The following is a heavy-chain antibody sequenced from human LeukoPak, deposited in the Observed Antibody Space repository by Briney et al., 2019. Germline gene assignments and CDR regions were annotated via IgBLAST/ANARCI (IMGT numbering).Heavy chain of an antibody. Sequence: GRSLRLSCAASGFTFDDYAMHWVRQTPGKGLEWVSGISWNSGSIGYADSVKGRFTISRDNAKNSLYLQMNSLTAEDTALYFCAKDIGGGCISTSCYHTSYYYMSVWGKGTTVTVSS. CDR1: GFTFDDYA. D-gene: IGHD2-2*01. CDR2: ISWNSGSI. V-gene: IGHV3-9*01. J-gene: IGHJ6*03. CDR3: AKDIGGGCISTSCYHTSYYYMSV.